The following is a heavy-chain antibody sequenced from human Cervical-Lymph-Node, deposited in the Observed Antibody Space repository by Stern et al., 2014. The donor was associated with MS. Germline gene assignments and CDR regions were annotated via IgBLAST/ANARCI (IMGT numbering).Heavy chain of an antibody. CDR1: GYSFPNYW. CDR3: ARRHCASRSSCDYFDF. J-gene: IGHJ4*02. CDR2: INLGDSDT. V-gene: IGHV5-51*01. D-gene: IGHD1-26*01. Sequence: EVQLVESGAEVKKPGESLKISCKGSGYSFPNYWIGWVRQMPGKGLEWMGIINLGDSDTRYSPPFQGQVTISVDKSTSTAYLQWSSLKASDTAMYYCARRHCASRSSCDYFDFWGQGTLVTVSS.